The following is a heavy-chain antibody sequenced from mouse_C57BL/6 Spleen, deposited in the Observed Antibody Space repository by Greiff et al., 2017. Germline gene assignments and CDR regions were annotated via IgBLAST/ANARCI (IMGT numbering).Heavy chain of an antibody. Sequence: VQLQQSGAELVRPGASVKLSCTASDFNIKDDYMHWVQQRPEQCLEWIGWIDPENGDTEYASKFQCKSTITADTSSNTAYLQLSSLTSEDTAVYYCTTPDSSGFFAYWGQGTLVTVSA. J-gene: IGHJ3*01. V-gene: IGHV14-4*01. CDR3: TTPDSSGFFAY. CDR1: DFNIKDDY. CDR2: IDPENGDT. D-gene: IGHD3-2*02.